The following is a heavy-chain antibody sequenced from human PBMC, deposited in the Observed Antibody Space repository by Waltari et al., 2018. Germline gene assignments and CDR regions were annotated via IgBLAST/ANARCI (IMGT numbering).Heavy chain of an antibody. Sequence: QVQLQESGPGLVKPSETLSLTCSVSGYSIRSGYFWGWTRQPPGKGLEWIGSLNHSGSISSHPSLKTRVDLSFDTSQNHFALKLISVTAADTAVYFCARGNYEFWSAHAFDIWGQGTMVAVSS. CDR3: ARGNYEFWSAHAFDI. CDR2: LNHSGSI. CDR1: GYSIRSGYF. V-gene: IGHV4-38-2*02. D-gene: IGHD3-3*01. J-gene: IGHJ3*02.